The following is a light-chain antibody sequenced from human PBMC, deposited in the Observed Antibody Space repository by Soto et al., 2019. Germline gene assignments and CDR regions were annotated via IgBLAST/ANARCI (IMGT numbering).Light chain of an antibody. CDR2: RNS. CDR3: AAWDDSLSGVV. CDR1: SSNIGSNY. J-gene: IGLJ2*01. Sequence: QSVLTQPPSASGTPGQRVTISCSGSSSNIGSNYVYWYQQLPGTAPKLLIYRNSQRPSGVHDRFSGSKSGTSASLAISGLRSEDEADYYCAAWDDSLSGVVFGGGTKLTVL. V-gene: IGLV1-47*01.